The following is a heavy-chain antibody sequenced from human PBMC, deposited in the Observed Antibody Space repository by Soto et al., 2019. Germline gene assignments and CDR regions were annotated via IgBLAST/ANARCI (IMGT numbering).Heavy chain of an antibody. CDR2: IWYDGSNK. D-gene: IGHD4-17*01. Sequence: GGSLRLSCAASGFTFSSYGMHWVRQAPGKGLEWVAVIWYDGSNKYYADSVKGQVTISADKSISTAYLQWSSLKVSDTAIYYCARHGFYGDYSSNYFDPWGQGTLVTVSS. V-gene: IGHV3-33*01. CDR1: GFTFSSYG. CDR3: ARHGFYGDYSSNYFDP. J-gene: IGHJ5*02.